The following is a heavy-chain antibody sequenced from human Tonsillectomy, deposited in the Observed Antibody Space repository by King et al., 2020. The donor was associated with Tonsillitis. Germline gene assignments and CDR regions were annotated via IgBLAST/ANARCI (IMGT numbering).Heavy chain of an antibody. V-gene: IGHV1-69*09. CDR1: GGTFSSYA. CDR2: IIPILGIA. Sequence: QLVQSGAVVKKPGSSVKVSCKASGGTFSSYAISWVRQAPGQGLEWMGRIIPILGIANYAQKFQGRVTITADKSTSTAYMELSSLRSEDTAVYYCARDPLPLRYFDFDRWFDPWGQGTLVTVSS. J-gene: IGHJ5*02. D-gene: IGHD3-9*01. CDR3: ARDPLPLRYFDFDRWFDP.